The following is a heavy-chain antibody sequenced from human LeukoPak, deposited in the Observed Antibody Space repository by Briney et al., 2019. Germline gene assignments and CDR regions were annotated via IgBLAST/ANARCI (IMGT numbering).Heavy chain of an antibody. Sequence: PSETLSLTCTVSGGSINSYYWSWIRQPPGKGLEWIGYIYYSGSTNYNPSLKSRVTISLDTSKSQFALKLSSVTAADTAVYYCARAGLGGSYLNWFESWGQGTLVTVSS. J-gene: IGHJ5*01. CDR2: IYYSGST. D-gene: IGHD1-26*01. CDR1: GGSINSYY. CDR3: ARAGLGGSYLNWFES. V-gene: IGHV4-59*08.